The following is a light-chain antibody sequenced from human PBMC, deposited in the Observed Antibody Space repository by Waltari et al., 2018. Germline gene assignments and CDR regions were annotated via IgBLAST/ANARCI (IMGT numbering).Light chain of an antibody. CDR1: SSDVGGYNY. CDR3: CSYAGSYSWV. Sequence: QSALTQPRSVSGSPGQSVTISCSGTSSDVGGYNYVSWYQQHPGKAPKLMIYDVSRGPDGVPACFSGSKSANTASLTISGLQAGDEADYYCCSYAGSYSWVFGGGTKLTVL. J-gene: IGLJ3*02. V-gene: IGLV2-11*01. CDR2: DVS.